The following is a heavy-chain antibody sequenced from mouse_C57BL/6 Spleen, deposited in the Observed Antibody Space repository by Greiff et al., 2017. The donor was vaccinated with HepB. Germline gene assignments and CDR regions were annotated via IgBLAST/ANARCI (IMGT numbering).Heavy chain of an antibody. CDR1: GFTFSSYA. J-gene: IGHJ2*01. CDR3: ARGGVYFDY. Sequence: DVQLVESGGGLVKPGGSLKLSCAASGFTFSSYAMSWVRQTPEKRLEWVATISDGGSYTYYPDNVKGRFTISRDNAKNNLYLQMSHLKSEDTAMYYCARGGVYFDYWGQGTTHTVSS. V-gene: IGHV5-4*01. CDR2: ISDGGSYT.